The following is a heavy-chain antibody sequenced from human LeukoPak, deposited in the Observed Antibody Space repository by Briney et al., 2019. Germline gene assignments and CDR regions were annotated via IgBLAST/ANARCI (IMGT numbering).Heavy chain of an antibody. CDR2: IYSGGST. Sequence: GGSLRLSCAASGFTVGSNYMSWVRQAPGKGLEWVSVIYSGGSTYYADSVKGRFTISRDNSKNTLYLQMNSLRAEDTAVYYCARQVTVTHFDYWGQGTLVTVSS. J-gene: IGHJ4*02. V-gene: IGHV3-53*01. CDR1: GFTVGSNY. CDR3: ARQVTVTHFDY. D-gene: IGHD4-17*01.